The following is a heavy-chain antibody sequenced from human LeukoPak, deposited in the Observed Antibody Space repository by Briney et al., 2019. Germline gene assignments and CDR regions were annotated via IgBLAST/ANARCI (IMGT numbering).Heavy chain of an antibody. Sequence: GGSLRLSCEASEFSFTNYWMYWVRQAPGKGLAWVSAINTDGSTTTYADSVEGRFTISRDNARNTLYLQMNSLRAEDTAVYYCARALFQVPYYFDFWGQGTLVTVSS. J-gene: IGHJ4*02. CDR3: ARALFQVPYYFDF. V-gene: IGHV3-74*01. CDR1: EFSFTNYW. CDR2: INTDGSTT. D-gene: IGHD2-2*01.